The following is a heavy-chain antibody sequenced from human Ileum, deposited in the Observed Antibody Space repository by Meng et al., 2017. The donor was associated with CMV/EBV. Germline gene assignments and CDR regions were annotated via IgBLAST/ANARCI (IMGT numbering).Heavy chain of an antibody. CDR1: GFTFSSYW. CDR3: ASSGTIVVVPAAYYDYGMDV. D-gene: IGHD2-2*01. CDR2: INSDGSST. J-gene: IGHJ6*02. Sequence: GESLKISCAASGFTFSSYWMHWVRQAPGKGLVWVSCINSDGSSTSYADSVKGRFTITRDNAKNMLYLQMNSLRAEDTAVYYCASSGTIVVVPAAYYDYGMDVWGQGTTVTVSS. V-gene: IGHV3-74*01.